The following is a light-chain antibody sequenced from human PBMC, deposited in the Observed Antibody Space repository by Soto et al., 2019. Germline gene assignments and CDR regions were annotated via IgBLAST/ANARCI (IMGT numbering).Light chain of an antibody. J-gene: IGKJ4*01. CDR1: QSISSW. CDR2: NAS. CDR3: QQYNSAPLT. Sequence: DFQMTQSPSTLSASVGDRVTITCRASQSISSWLAWYQQKPGKAPKVLIYNASTLKSGVPSRFSGSGSGTEFTLTISSLQPDDFATYYCQQYNSAPLTFGGGTKVEIK. V-gene: IGKV1-5*01.